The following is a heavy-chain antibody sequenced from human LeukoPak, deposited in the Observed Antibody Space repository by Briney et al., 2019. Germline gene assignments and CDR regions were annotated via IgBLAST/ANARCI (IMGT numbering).Heavy chain of an antibody. J-gene: IGHJ4*02. CDR3: AKDRVYYDSSGYYYVFLY. Sequence: GGSLRLSCAASGFTFSSYWMNWVRQAPGKGLEWVSAISGSGGSTYYADSVKGRFTISRDNSKNTLYLQMNSLRAEDTAVYYCAKDRVYYDSSGYYYVFLYWGQGTLVTVSS. CDR1: GFTFSSYW. CDR2: ISGSGGST. D-gene: IGHD3-22*01. V-gene: IGHV3-23*01.